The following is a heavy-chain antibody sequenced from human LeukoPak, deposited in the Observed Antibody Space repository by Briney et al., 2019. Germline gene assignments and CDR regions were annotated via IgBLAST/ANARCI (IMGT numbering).Heavy chain of an antibody. Sequence: GGSLRLSCAASGFTFSSYAMSWVRQAPGKGLEWISSISGSGSSTLYADSVKGRVTISRDNSKNTLYLEMNSLRAGDTAVFYCAKDPVAAAGTFYYMAVWGKGTTVTVSS. J-gene: IGHJ6*03. CDR2: ISGSGSST. V-gene: IGHV3-23*01. CDR1: GFTFSSYA. D-gene: IGHD6-25*01. CDR3: AKDPVAAAGTFYYMAV.